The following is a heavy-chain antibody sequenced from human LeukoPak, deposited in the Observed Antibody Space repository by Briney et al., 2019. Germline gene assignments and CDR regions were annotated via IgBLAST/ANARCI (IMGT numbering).Heavy chain of an antibody. J-gene: IGHJ6*02. CDR3: ARDRGWPYYYYYYGMDV. CDR2: INPNSGGT. CDR1: GYTFTGYY. V-gene: IGHV1-2*02. Sequence: ASVKVSCKASGYTFTGYYMHWVRQAPGRGLEWMGWINPNSGGTNYAQKFQGRVTMTRDTSISTAYMELSRLRSDDTAVYYCARDRGWPYYYYYYGMDVWGQGTTVTVSS. D-gene: IGHD6-19*01.